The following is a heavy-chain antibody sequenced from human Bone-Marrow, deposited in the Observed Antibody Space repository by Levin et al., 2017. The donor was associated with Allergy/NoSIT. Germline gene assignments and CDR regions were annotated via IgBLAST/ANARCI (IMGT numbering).Heavy chain of an antibody. J-gene: IGHJ5*02. V-gene: IGHV1-8*01. CDR3: AREMYYLDSNGGVVDP. CDR1: GYPFNNYN. D-gene: IGHD3-22*01. Sequence: GGSLRLSCKASGYPFNNYNIHWVRKAPGQGPEWMAWMNPNNDNRGYAQKFQDRVTMTTNISANTAYMELNSLRSEDTAMYYCAREMYYLDSNGGVVDPWGQGTLVIVSS. CDR2: MNPNNDNR.